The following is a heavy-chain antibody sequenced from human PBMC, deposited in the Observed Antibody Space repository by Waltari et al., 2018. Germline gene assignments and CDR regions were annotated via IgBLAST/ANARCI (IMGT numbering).Heavy chain of an antibody. J-gene: IGHJ4*02. Sequence: EVQLVESGGGLVQPGGSLRLSCAASGFTFSTYWMTWVRQAPGGGLEWVASIKQDGSEKDYGDSVKGRFTISRDNAKNSLYLQMNSLRDEDTAVYYCARGLSIRAMTMVVTIDYWGQGTLVTVSS. D-gene: IGHD4-17*01. V-gene: IGHV3-7*01. CDR3: ARGLSIRAMTMVVTIDY. CDR1: GFTFSTYW. CDR2: IKQDGSEK.